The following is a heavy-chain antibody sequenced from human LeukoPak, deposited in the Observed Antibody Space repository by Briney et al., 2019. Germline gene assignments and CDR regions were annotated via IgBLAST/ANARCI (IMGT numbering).Heavy chain of an antibody. V-gene: IGHV3-23*01. CDR3: AKVSGSYPAGYFDY. Sequence: GGSLRLSCAATGFTFSSYAMSWVRQAPGKGLEWVSAISGSGGSTYYADSVKGRFTISRDNSKNTLYLQMNSPRAEDTAVYYCAKVSGSYPAGYFDYWGQGTLVTVSS. CDR2: ISGSGGST. CDR1: GFTFSSYA. D-gene: IGHD1-26*01. J-gene: IGHJ4*02.